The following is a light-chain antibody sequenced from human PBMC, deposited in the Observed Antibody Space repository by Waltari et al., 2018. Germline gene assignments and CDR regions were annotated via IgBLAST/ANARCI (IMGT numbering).Light chain of an antibody. CDR2: AAS. CDR1: KGITSW. J-gene: IGKJ4*01. Sequence: DIQMTQSPSYVPASVGDRVTIPCRATKGITSWSALYQQKPGKAPKLLIYAASSLQSGVPARFSGSGSGTDFTLTISSLQPEDFATYHCQQANSFPLTFGGGTKVEIK. CDR3: QQANSFPLT. V-gene: IGKV1-12*01.